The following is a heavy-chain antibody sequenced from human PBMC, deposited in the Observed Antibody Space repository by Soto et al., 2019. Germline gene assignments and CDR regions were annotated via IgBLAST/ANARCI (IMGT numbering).Heavy chain of an antibody. CDR3: ARGARGAFDL. V-gene: IGHV3-74*01. D-gene: IGHD1-26*01. J-gene: IGHJ3*01. CDR1: GFTFSYYW. CDR2: IHSDGSST. Sequence: EVQLVESGGGLVRPGGSLRLSCAASGFTFSYYWMHWVRQAPGKGLVWVSRIHSDGSSTTYADFVKGRFIISRDNARNTVDWQMYSVRVEDTAVDYCARGARGAFDLWGQGTVVTVSS.